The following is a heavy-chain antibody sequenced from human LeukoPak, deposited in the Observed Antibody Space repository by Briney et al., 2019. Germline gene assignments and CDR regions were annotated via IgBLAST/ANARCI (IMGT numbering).Heavy chain of an antibody. CDR1: GYSFTSYW. J-gene: IGHJ5*02. V-gene: IGHV5-51*01. Sequence: GESLKISCKGSGYSFTSYWIGWVRQMHGKGLEWMGITYPGDSDTRYSPSFQGQVTISADKSISTAYLQWSSLKASDTAMYYCARHTVVTAADWFDPWGQGTLVTVSS. D-gene: IGHD2-21*02. CDR3: ARHTVVTAADWFDP. CDR2: TYPGDSDT.